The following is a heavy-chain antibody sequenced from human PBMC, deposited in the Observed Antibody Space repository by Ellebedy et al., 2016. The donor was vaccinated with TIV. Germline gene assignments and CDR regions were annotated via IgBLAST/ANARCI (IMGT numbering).Heavy chain of an antibody. CDR1: GYTFTSYG. D-gene: IGHD3/OR15-3a*01. J-gene: IGHJ4*02. Sequence: AASVKVSCKASGYTFTSYGLSWVRQAPGQGLEWMGWISGSNGKTNYAQSLQGRVTITTDTSTNTAYMELRSLTSDDTAVYFCARQFSQGWTGVVFDYWGQGTLVTVSS. CDR2: ISGSNGKT. CDR3: ARQFSQGWTGVVFDY. V-gene: IGHV1-18*04.